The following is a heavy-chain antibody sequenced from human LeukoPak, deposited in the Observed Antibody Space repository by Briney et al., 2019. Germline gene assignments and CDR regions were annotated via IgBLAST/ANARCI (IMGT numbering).Heavy chain of an antibody. CDR2: ISYSGST. CDR3: ARSIIGTRSKFDY. Sequence: SETLSLTCTVSGGSISTYYWSWIRQPPGKGLEWIGYISYSGSTNYNPSLKSRVTISLDTSKNQFALKLSSVTAADAAVYYCARSIIGTRSKFDYWGQGTLVTVSS. J-gene: IGHJ4*02. V-gene: IGHV4-59*08. CDR1: GGSISTYY. D-gene: IGHD1/OR15-1a*01.